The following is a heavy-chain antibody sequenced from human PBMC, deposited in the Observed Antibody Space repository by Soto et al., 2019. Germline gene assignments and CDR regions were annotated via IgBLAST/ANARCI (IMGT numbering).Heavy chain of an antibody. Sequence: QVQLQESGPGLVKPSQTLSLTCTVSGGSISSGGYYWSWIRQHPGKGLEWIGYIYYSGSTYYNPSLKSRVTISVDPSKNQFSLKLSSVTAADTAVYYCAREGRGGSNWFDPWGQGTLVTVSS. CDR1: GGSISSGGYY. J-gene: IGHJ5*02. D-gene: IGHD3-10*01. CDR2: IYYSGST. CDR3: AREGRGGSNWFDP. V-gene: IGHV4-31*03.